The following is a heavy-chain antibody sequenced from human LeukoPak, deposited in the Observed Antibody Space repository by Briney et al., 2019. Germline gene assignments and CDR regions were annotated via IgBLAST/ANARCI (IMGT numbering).Heavy chain of an antibody. D-gene: IGHD3-10*01. CDR1: GFSFSNYE. Sequence: GGSLILSCAASGFSFSNYEMTWVRQAPGKGLEWVSYINPGGNNLNYADSVKGRFTISRDNAKNSLSLQMNSLKAEDTAVYYCASFGDYWGRGTLVTVSS. CDR3: ASFGDY. V-gene: IGHV3-48*03. J-gene: IGHJ4*02. CDR2: INPGGNNL.